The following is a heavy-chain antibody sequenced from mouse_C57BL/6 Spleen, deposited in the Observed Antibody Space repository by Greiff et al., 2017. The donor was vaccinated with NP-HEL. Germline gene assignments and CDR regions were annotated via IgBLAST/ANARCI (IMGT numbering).Heavy chain of an antibody. Sequence: EVKLVESGGGLVQPGGSLKLSCAASGFTFSDYYMYWVRQTPEKRLEWVAYISNGGGSTYYPDTVKGRFTISRDNAKNTLYLQMSRLKSEDTAMYYCARHGGYYSNYVGAMDYWGQGTSVTVSS. CDR3: ARHGGYYSNYVGAMDY. D-gene: IGHD2-5*01. CDR1: GFTFSDYY. J-gene: IGHJ4*01. CDR2: ISNGGGST. V-gene: IGHV5-12*01.